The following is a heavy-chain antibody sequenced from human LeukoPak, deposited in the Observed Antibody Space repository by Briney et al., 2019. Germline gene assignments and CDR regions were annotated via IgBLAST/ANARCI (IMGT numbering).Heavy chain of an antibody. CDR3: ARLGRGDAFDI. CDR1: GGSISSYY. Sequence: SQTRSLTCTVSGGSISSYYWSWIRQPPGKGLEWIGYIYYSGRTNYNPSLKSRVTISVDTSKNQFSLKLSSVAAADTAVYYCARLGRGDAFDIWGQGTMVTVSS. V-gene: IGHV4-59*08. J-gene: IGHJ3*02. CDR2: IYYSGRT.